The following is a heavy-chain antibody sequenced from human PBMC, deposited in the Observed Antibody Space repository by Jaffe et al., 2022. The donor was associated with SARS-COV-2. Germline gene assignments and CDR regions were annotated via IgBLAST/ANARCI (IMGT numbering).Heavy chain of an antibody. CDR1: GFTFSSYA. D-gene: IGHD2-2*01. CDR3: ARDRVVPAATGYYYYYGMDV. V-gene: IGHV3-30-3*01. CDR2: ISYDGSNK. Sequence: QVQLVESGGGVVQPGRSLRLSCAASGFTFSSYAMHWVRQAPGKGLEWVAVISYDGSNKYYADSVKGRFTISRDNSKNTLYLQMNSLRAEDTAVYYCARDRVVPAATGYYYYYGMDVWGQGTTVTVSS. J-gene: IGHJ6*02.